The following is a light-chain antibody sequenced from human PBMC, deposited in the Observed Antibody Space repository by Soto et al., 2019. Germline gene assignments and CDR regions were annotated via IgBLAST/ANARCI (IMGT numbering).Light chain of an antibody. Sequence: EIVLTQSPGTLSLSPGERATLSCRASQSVSSSYLAWYQQKPGQAPRLLIYGASSRVTGIPDRFSGSGSGTDFTLTISRLEPEDFAVYYCQQRGKWPSTFGPGTKVE. V-gene: IGKV3D-20*02. CDR3: QQRGKWPST. J-gene: IGKJ2*02. CDR2: GAS. CDR1: QSVSSSY.